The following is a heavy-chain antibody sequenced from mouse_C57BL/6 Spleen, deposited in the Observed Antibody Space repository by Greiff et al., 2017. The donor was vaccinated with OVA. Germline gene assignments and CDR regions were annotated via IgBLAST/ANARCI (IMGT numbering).Heavy chain of an antibody. J-gene: IGHJ2*01. Sequence: QVQLQQSGGELVRPGASVTLSCKASGYTFTDYEMHWVKQTPVHGLEWIGAIDPETGGTAYNQKFKGKAILTADKSSSTAYMELRSLTSEDSAVYYCTRKIYYDYDDYFDYWGQGTTLTVSS. CDR1: GYTFTDYE. CDR3: TRKIYYDYDDYFDY. V-gene: IGHV1-15*01. CDR2: IDPETGGT. D-gene: IGHD2-4*01.